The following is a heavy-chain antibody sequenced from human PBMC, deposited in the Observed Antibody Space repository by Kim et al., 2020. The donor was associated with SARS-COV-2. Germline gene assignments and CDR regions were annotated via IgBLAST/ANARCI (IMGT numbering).Heavy chain of an antibody. CDR2: ITDSGGST. CDR3: AKGSAASRPYYFDY. D-gene: IGHD6-13*01. V-gene: IGHV3-23*01. J-gene: IGHJ4*02. CDR1: GFTFSSYA. Sequence: GGSLRLSCAASGFTFSSYAMSWVRQLPGKGLEWLSAITDSGGSTFHADSVEGRFTISRDNSKNTLYLQMNSLRAEDTAVYYCAKGSAASRPYYFDYWGQG.